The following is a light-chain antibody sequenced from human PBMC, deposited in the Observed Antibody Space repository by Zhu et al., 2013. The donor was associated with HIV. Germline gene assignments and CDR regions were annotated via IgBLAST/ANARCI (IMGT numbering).Light chain of an antibody. V-gene: IGKV3-11*01. CDR1: QSISTY. CDR2: DAS. Sequence: EVVLTQSPVTLSLSPGERATLSCRASQSISTYLAWFQQRPGQPPRLLISDASNRATGIPARFSGSGFGIDFTLTISSVQPEDFAVYYCQQYSDSLYSFGQGTKLEIK. CDR3: QQYSDSLYS. J-gene: IGKJ2*03.